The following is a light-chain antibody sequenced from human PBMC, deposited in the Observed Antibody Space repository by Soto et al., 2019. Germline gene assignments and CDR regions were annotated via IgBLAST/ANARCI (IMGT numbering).Light chain of an antibody. J-gene: IGKJ1*01. Sequence: EIVMTQSPATLSVSPGERSTLSCMASQSVSSNLAWYHQKPGQAPRLLIYGASTRATGIPARFSGSGSGTQFTLTISSLQSEDFAVYYCQQYNNWPQTFGQGTKVDTK. CDR3: QQYNNWPQT. V-gene: IGKV3-15*01. CDR1: QSVSSN. CDR2: GAS.